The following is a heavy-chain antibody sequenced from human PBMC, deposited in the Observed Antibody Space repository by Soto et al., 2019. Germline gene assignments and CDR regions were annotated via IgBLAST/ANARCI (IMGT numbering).Heavy chain of an antibody. CDR1: GDTFTFFS. Sequence: ASVKGSCKASGDTFTFFSINWVRQAPGLGLEWMGRINPILSMSNYAQRFQGRVTMTADKSTSTAYMELSSLRSEDTAIYYCASSYGSGYRAFDYWGQGALVTVS. J-gene: IGHJ4*02. CDR3: ASSYGSGYRAFDY. D-gene: IGHD3-10*01. V-gene: IGHV1-69*02. CDR2: INPILSMS.